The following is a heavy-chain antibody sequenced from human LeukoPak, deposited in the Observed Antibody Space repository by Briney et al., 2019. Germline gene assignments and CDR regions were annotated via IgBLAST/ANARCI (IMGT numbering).Heavy chain of an antibody. Sequence: GGSLRLSCAASGFTFSSYGMHWVRQAPGKGLEWVAVIWYDGSNKYYADSVKGRFTISRYNSKNTLYLQMTSLRAEDTAVYYCVRGDYYYMDVWGKGTTVTVSS. CDR3: VRGDYYYMDV. V-gene: IGHV3-33*01. CDR2: IWYDGSNK. J-gene: IGHJ6*03. D-gene: IGHD3-10*01. CDR1: GFTFSSYG.